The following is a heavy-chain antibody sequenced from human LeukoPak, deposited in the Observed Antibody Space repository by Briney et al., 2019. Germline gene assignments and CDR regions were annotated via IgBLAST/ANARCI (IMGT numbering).Heavy chain of an antibody. CDR2: IYYSGST. J-gene: IGHJ5*02. CDR3: ARHEYSGSYYGLSWFDL. CDR1: GGPISSSGYY. D-gene: IGHD1-26*01. Sequence: KTSETLSLTCTVSGGPISSSGYYWGWIRQPPGKGLEGIASIYYSGSTYYNPSLKSRVTISVDTSKNQLSLKLSSLTAADTAVYYCARHEYSGSYYGLSWFDLWGQGTLVTVSS. V-gene: IGHV4-39*01.